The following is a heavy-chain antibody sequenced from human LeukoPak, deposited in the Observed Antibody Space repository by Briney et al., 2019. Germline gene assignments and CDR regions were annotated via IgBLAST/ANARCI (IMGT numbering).Heavy chain of an antibody. D-gene: IGHD4-17*01. J-gene: IGHJ4*02. V-gene: IGHV4-30-4*01. CDR3: ARLIRSSLGSDY. Sequence: SETLSLTCTVSGGSISSGDYYWSWIRQPPGKGLEWIGYIYYSGSTYYNPSLKSRVTISVDTSKNQFSLKLSSVTAADTAVYYCARLIRSSLGSDYWGQGTLVTVSS. CDR1: GGSISSGDYY. CDR2: IYYSGST.